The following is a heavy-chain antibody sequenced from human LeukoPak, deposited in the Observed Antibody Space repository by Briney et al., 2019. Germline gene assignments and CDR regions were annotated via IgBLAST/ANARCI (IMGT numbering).Heavy chain of an antibody. CDR2: INPNSGGT. Sequence: ASVKVSCKASGYTFTGYYMHWVRQAPGQGLEWMGWINPNSGGTNYAQKFQGRVTMTRDTSISTAYMELSRLRSDDTAVYYCARTGELTTVTTSQYYCYYYYMDVWGKGTTVTVSS. D-gene: IGHD4-11*01. CDR1: GYTFTGYY. J-gene: IGHJ6*03. CDR3: ARTGELTTVTTSQYYCYYYYMDV. V-gene: IGHV1-2*02.